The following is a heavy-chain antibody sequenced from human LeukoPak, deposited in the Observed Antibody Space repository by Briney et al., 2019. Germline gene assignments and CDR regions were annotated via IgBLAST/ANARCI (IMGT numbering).Heavy chain of an antibody. CDR3: ARGLADSSGYYYGY. V-gene: IGHV1-18*01. D-gene: IGHD3-22*01. CDR2: ISAYNGNT. Sequence: GASVKVSCKASGYAFTSYGISWVRQAPGQGLEWMGWISAYNGNTNYAQKLQGRVTMTTDTSTSTAYMELRSPRSDDTAVYYCARGLADSSGYYYGYWGQGTLVTVSS. J-gene: IGHJ4*02. CDR1: GYAFTSYG.